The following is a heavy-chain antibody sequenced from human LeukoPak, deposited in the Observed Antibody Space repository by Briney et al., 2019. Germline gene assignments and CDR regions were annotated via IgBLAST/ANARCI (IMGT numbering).Heavy chain of an antibody. CDR3: AKDNGYSSSWTTFDY. Sequence: PGGSLRLSCAASGFTFDDYAMHWVRQAPGKGLEWVSGISWNSGSIGYADSVKGRFTISRDNAKNSLYLQMNSLRAEDTALYYCAKDNGYSSSWTTFDYWGQGTLVTVSS. J-gene: IGHJ4*02. CDR2: ISWNSGSI. D-gene: IGHD6-13*01. CDR1: GFTFDDYA. V-gene: IGHV3-9*01.